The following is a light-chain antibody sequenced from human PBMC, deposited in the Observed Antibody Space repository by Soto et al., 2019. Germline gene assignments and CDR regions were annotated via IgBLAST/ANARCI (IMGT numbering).Light chain of an antibody. CDR2: AAS. Sequence: DIQMTQSPSSLSASVGDRVTITCRASQSIRSSLNWYHQKPGKAPHLLIYAASSLQSGAPSRFSGSGSGTDFTLTISSLQPEDFATYYCQQSYNAPRTFGQGTKVEIK. J-gene: IGKJ1*01. CDR1: QSIRSS. V-gene: IGKV1-39*01. CDR3: QQSYNAPRT.